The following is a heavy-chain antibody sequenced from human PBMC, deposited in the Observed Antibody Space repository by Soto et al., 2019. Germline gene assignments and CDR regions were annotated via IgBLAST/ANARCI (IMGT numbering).Heavy chain of an antibody. Sequence: ASVKVSCKASGYTFTGYYMHWVRQAPGQGLEWMGWINPNSGGTNYAQKFQGRVTMTRDTSISTAYMELSRLRSDDTAEYYCARDNYVKHSSGWPRFSRWFGPWVQGTLVTVSS. V-gene: IGHV1-2*02. CDR1: GYTFTGYY. J-gene: IGHJ5*02. D-gene: IGHD6-19*01. CDR3: ARDNYVKHSSGWPRFSRWFGP. CDR2: INPNSGGT.